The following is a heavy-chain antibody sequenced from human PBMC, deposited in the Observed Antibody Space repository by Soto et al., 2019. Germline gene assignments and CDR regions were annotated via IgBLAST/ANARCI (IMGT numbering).Heavy chain of an antibody. D-gene: IGHD6-13*01. Sequence: LQESGPGLVKPSETLSLTFSVFGYAISSRSYYWAWIRRPPGMGLEWIASISYSGNTYYNPSPTSRAPISGDTSKNQFSLKLSFVTAADTAVYYCARFSWYDGDSITNYYMDFWGNGATVTVSS. CDR2: ISYSGNT. CDR3: ARFSWYDGDSITNYYMDF. CDR1: GYAISSRSYY. V-gene: IGHV4-39*01. J-gene: IGHJ6*03.